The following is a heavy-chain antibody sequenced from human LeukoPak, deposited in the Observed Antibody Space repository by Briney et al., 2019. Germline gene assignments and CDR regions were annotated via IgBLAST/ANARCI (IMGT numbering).Heavy chain of an antibody. Sequence: SVKVSCKASGFTFISSAVQWVRQARGQRLEWIGWIVVGSGNTNYAQKFQERVTITRDMSTSTAYMELSSLRSEDTAVYYCAKEGTMSHSQWAFDIWGQGTMVTVSS. D-gene: IGHD3-10*02. V-gene: IGHV1-58*01. CDR3: AKEGTMSHSQWAFDI. CDR2: IVVGSGNT. CDR1: GFTFISSA. J-gene: IGHJ3*02.